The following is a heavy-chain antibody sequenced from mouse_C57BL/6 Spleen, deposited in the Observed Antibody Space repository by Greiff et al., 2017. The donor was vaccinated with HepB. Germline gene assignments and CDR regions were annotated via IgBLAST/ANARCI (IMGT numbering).Heavy chain of an antibody. D-gene: IGHD1-1*01. J-gene: IGHJ4*01. CDR3: ARGNYGSSGYAMDY. CDR1: GYTFTSYW. Sequence: QVQLQQPGAELVRPGSSVKLSCKASGYTFTSYWMHWVKQRPIQGLEWIGNIDPSDSETHYNQKFKDKATLTVDKSSSTAYMQLSSLTSEDSAVYYCARGNYGSSGYAMDYWGQGTSVTVSS. CDR2: IDPSDSET. V-gene: IGHV1-52*01.